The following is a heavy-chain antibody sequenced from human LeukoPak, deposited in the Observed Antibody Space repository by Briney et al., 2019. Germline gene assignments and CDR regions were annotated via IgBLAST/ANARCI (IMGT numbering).Heavy chain of an antibody. V-gene: IGHV5-51*01. J-gene: IGHJ3*02. CDR3: ARLLHGDYLFAFDI. D-gene: IGHD4-17*01. Sequence: GESLKISCKGSGYSFTSYWIGWVRQMPGKGLELMAIIYPGDSDSRYSPSFQGQVTIPADKSISTAYLQWSSLKASDTAMYYCARLLHGDYLFAFDIWGQGTMVTVSS. CDR1: GYSFTSYW. CDR2: IYPGDSDS.